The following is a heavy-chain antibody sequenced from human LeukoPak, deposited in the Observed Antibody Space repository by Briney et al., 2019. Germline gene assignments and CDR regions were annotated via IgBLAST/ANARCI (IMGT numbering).Heavy chain of an antibody. Sequence: PWASVKVSCKASGYTFTSYYMHWVRQAPGQGLEWMGIINPSGGSTSYAQKFQGRVTMTRDTSTSTVYMELSSLRSEDTAVYHCAREYCSGGSCYGLHYWGQGTLVTVSS. V-gene: IGHV1-46*01. CDR1: GYTFTSYY. CDR3: AREYCSGGSCYGLHY. J-gene: IGHJ4*02. D-gene: IGHD2-15*01. CDR2: INPSGGST.